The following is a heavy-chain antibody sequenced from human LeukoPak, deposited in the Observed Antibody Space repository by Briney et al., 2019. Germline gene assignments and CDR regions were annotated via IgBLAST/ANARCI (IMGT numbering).Heavy chain of an antibody. V-gene: IGHV4-4*07. J-gene: IGHJ5*02. D-gene: IGHD3-9*01. CDR3: ARDSGGLVLTGYYSIWFDP. Sequence: PSETLSLTCTVSGGSISSYYWSWIRQPAGKGLEWIGRIYTSGSTNYNPSPKSRVTMSVDTSKNQFSLKLSSVTAADTAVHYCARDSGGLVLTGYYSIWFDPWGQGTLVTVSS. CDR1: GGSISSYY. CDR2: IYTSGST.